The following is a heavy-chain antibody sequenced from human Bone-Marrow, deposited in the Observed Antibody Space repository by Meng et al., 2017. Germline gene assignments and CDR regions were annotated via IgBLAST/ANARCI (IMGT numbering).Heavy chain of an antibody. CDR3: ARDSGSYLPEDY. CDR2: ISSSSSYI. D-gene: IGHD1-26*01. CDR1: GFTFSSYS. V-gene: IGHV3-21*01. J-gene: IGHJ4*02. Sequence: GESLKISCAASGFTFSSYSMNWVRQAPGKGLEWVSSISSSSSYIYYADSVKGRFTISRDNAKNSLYLQMNSLRAEDTAVYYCARDSGSYLPEDYWGQGTLVTVSS.